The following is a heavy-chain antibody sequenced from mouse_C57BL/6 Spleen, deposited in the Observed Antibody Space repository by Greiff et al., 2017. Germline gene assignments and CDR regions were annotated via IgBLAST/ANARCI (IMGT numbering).Heavy chain of an antibody. CDR1: GYTFTDYY. CDR2: INPNSGGT. Sequence: EVKLQQSGPELVKPGASVKISCKASGYTFTDYYMTWVKQSHGKSLEWIGDINPNSGGTSYNQKFKGKATLTVDKSSSTAYMELRSLTSEDSAVYYCAKGWLLRPYFDDWGQGTTLTVAS. D-gene: IGHD2-3*01. CDR3: AKGWLLRPYFDD. J-gene: IGHJ2*01. V-gene: IGHV1-26*01.